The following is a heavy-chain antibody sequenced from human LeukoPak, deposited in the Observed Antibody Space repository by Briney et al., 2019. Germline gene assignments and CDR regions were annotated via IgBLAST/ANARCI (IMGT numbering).Heavy chain of an antibody. J-gene: IGHJ4*02. V-gene: IGHV5-51*01. CDR1: GYRFTSYW. CDR3: ARQGDMDSSSWVDC. CDR2: IYPVDSDT. Sequence: GESLKISCKTSGYRFTSYWIGWVRQMPGKGLEWMGIIYPVDSDTRYSPSFQGQVTISADKSISTAYLQWSSLKASDTAMYYCARQGDMDSSSWVDCWGQGTLVTVSS. D-gene: IGHD6-13*01.